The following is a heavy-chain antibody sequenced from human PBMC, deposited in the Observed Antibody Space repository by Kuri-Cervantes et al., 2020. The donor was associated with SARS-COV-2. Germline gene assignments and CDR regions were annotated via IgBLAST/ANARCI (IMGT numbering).Heavy chain of an antibody. CDR1: GFTFSNYA. Sequence: GGSLRLSCAASGFTFSNYAMSWVRQAPGKGLEWVSVISYHGHDTYYADSVKGRFTISRDSSKDTLYLQMNSLRAEDTAIYYCANLQWLLIDDAFDIWGQGTMVTVSS. J-gene: IGHJ3*02. CDR3: ANLQWLLIDDAFDI. CDR2: ISYHGHDT. V-gene: IGHV3-23*01. D-gene: IGHD3-22*01.